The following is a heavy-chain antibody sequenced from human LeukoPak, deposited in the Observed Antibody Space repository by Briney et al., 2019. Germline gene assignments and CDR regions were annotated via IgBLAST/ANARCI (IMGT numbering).Heavy chain of an antibody. CDR3: GRDWHRAYDV. D-gene: IGHD5-12*01. J-gene: IGHJ4*02. Sequence: ASVKVSCKASGYTFTGFYMHWVRQAPGQGPEWMGWISPNSGDTNYAQKFQGRVTMTSGTSISTVYMELTRLTSDDTAVYYCGRDWHRAYDVWGQGTLVTVSS. CDR2: ISPNSGDT. CDR1: GYTFTGFY. V-gene: IGHV1-2*02.